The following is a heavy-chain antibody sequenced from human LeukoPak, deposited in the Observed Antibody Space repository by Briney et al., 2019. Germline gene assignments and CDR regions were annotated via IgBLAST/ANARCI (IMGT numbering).Heavy chain of an antibody. CDR3: AGDRSYYYDSSGCHDY. Sequence: GGSLRLSCAASGLTFSSYGMHWVRQAPGKGLEWVAVIWYDGSNKYYADSVKGRFTISRDNSKNTLYLQMNSLRAEDTAVYYCAGDRSYYYDSSGCHDYWGQGTLVTVSS. CDR2: IWYDGSNK. D-gene: IGHD3-22*01. V-gene: IGHV3-33*01. CDR1: GLTFSSYG. J-gene: IGHJ4*02.